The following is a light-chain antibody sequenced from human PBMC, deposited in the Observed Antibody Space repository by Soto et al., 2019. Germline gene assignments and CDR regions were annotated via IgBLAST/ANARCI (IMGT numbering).Light chain of an antibody. CDR1: QSVGTK. CDR2: GAS. Sequence: IVMTQSPATLSVSPGERANLSCRASQSVGTKLAWYQQTPGQAPRPPLYGASNRSTGVPARISGSVSGTEFTLTTASLQSEDFATYYCQQYSSWLRTFGQGTKGDIK. V-gene: IGKV3-15*01. J-gene: IGKJ1*01. CDR3: QQYSSWLRT.